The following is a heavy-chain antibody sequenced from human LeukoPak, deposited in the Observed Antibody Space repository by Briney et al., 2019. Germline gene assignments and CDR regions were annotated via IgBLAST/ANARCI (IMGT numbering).Heavy chain of an antibody. D-gene: IGHD6-13*01. CDR3: ARLIAADPQLDS. CDR1: GGSLSSYNW. J-gene: IGHJ4*02. Sequence: ASGTLSLTCAVSGGSLSSYNWWSWVRQPPGKGLEWIGEVFHGGSTNYNPSLKSRVTMSVDKSRNHLSLTLSSVTAADTAVYYCARLIAADPQLDSWGQGTLVTVSS. CDR2: VFHGGST. V-gene: IGHV4-4*02.